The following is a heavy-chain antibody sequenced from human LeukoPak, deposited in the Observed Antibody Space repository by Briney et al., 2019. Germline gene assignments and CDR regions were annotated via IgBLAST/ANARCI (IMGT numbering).Heavy chain of an antibody. CDR1: GGSISSSSYY. CDR2: VDHGGGI. CDR3: VRDRGNWRTDY. D-gene: IGHD3-10*01. V-gene: IGHV4-39*02. Sequence: PSETLSLTCTVSGGSISSSSYYWGWIRQPPGKGPEWIGSVDHGGGIHYNPSLKSRVSISADTSKNQFSLKLSSMTAADSAIYYCVRDRGNWRTDYWGQGILVTVSS. J-gene: IGHJ4*02.